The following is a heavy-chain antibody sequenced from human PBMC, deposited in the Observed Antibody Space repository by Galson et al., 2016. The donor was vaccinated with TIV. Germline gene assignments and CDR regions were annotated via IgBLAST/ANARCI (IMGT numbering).Heavy chain of an antibody. CDR3: ARTPGDYRNYRPIDF. CDR1: GFTFITYS. CDR2: ISGRSSSI. D-gene: IGHD4-11*01. V-gene: IGHV3-48*02. J-gene: IGHJ4*02. Sequence: SLRLSCAASGFTFITYSMNWVRQAPGKGLEWVSYISGRSSSIYYADSVKGRFTISRENAKNSLYLQMNSLRDEDTAVYYCARTPGDYRNYRPIDFWGRGTLVTVSA.